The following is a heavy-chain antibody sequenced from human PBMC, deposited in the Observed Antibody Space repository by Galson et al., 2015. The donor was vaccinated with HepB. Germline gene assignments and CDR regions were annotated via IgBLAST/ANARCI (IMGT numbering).Heavy chain of an antibody. CDR2: ISWNSGSI. Sequence: SLRLSCAASGFTFDDYAMHWVRQAPGKGLEWVSGISWNSGSIGYADSVEGRFTISRDKNSLYLQMNSLRAEDTAVYYCARDLRECAIDHWGQGTLVTVSS. V-gene: IGHV3-9*01. J-gene: IGHJ4*02. CDR3: ARDLRECAIDH. CDR1: GFTFDDYA.